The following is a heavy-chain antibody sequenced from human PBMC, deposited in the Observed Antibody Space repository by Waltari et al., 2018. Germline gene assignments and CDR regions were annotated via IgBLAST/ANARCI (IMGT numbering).Heavy chain of an antibody. V-gene: IGHV3-48*01. CDR3: ARGRAGLASSGKGNWFDP. J-gene: IGHJ5*02. D-gene: IGHD1-26*01. CDR2: ISSGGTNI. Sequence: EVQLVESGGGLVQPGGSLRLSCAASGFSFNYYNMNWIRQAPGKGLEWISFISSGGTNIYYSDSVTGRFTISRDNANNSLYLQMNSLRADDTAVYYCARGRAGLASSGKGNWFDPWGQGTLVTVSS. CDR1: GFSFNYYN.